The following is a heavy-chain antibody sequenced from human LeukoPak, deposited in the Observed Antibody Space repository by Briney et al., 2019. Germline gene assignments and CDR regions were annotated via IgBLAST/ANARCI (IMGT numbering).Heavy chain of an antibody. Sequence: ASVKVSCKASGYTFTSYDINWVRQATGQGLEWMGWMNPNSGNTGYAQKFQGRVTITRNTSISTAYMELSSLRSEDTAVYYCARGKTMIRVIIITRFDPWGQGTQVTVSS. J-gene: IGHJ5*02. CDR2: MNPNSGNT. V-gene: IGHV1-8*03. D-gene: IGHD3-10*01. CDR3: ARGKTMIRVIIITRFDP. CDR1: GYTFTSYD.